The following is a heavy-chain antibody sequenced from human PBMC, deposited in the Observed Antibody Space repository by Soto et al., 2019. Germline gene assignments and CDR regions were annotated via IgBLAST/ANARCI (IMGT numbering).Heavy chain of an antibody. V-gene: IGHV3-30*18. CDR3: AKEIRKRWPADD. CDR2: ISYDGSNK. CDR1: GFTFSSYG. J-gene: IGHJ4*02. D-gene: IGHD2-2*01. Sequence: QVQLVESGGGVVQPGRSLRLSCAASGFTFSSYGMHWVRQAPGKGLEWVAVISYDGSNKYYADSVKGRFTIPRDNSKNTRYLQMNSLRAEDTAVYYWAKEIRKRWPADDWGQGTLVTVSS.